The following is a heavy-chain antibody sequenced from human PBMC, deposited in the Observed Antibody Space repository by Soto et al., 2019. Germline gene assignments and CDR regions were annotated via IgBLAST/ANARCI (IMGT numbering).Heavy chain of an antibody. CDR3: ARAGWYYYDSSGYPARMDV. V-gene: IGHV1-46*03. CDR1: GYTFTNYG. CDR2: INPSGGST. Sequence: ASVKVSCKASGYTFTNYGISWVRQAPGQGLEWMGIINPSGGSTSYAQKFQGRATMTRDTSTSTVYMELSSLRSEDTAVYYCARAGWYYYDSSGYPARMDVWGQGTTVTVSS. J-gene: IGHJ6*02. D-gene: IGHD3-22*01.